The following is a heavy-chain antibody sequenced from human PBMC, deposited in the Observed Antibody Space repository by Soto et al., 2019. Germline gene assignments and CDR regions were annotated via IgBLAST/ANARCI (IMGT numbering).Heavy chain of an antibody. J-gene: IGHJ1*01. CDR1: GFMCNRYA. V-gene: IGHV3-30-3*01. Sequence: QVQLVASGGRVVQPGRSLRLSCAASGFMCNRYAIHWVRQTPGKGLEWVAVISKDGSVQYYADYVRGRVIISRDKSKDTGYLAMNSLRAEATAVFYCARSRSGAVPASFGVWGQGTLGTVAS. CDR2: ISKDGSVQ. D-gene: IGHD3-3*01. CDR3: ARSRSGAVPASFGV.